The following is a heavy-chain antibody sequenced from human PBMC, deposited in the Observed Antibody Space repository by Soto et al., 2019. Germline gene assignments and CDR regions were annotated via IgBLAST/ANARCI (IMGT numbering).Heavy chain of an antibody. D-gene: IGHD3-3*01. J-gene: IGHJ4*02. Sequence: PSETLSLTCAVYGGSFSGYYWSWIRQSPGKGLEWIGEINHSGSTNYNPSLKSRVTISVDTSKNQFSLKLSSVTAADTAVYYCARGGRITIFGVVIPTFDYWGQGTLVTVSS. CDR2: INHSGST. CDR1: GGSFSGYY. V-gene: IGHV4-34*01. CDR3: ARGGRITIFGVVIPTFDY.